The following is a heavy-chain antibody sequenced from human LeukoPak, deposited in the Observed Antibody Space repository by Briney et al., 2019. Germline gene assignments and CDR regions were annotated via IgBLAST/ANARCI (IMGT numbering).Heavy chain of an antibody. CDR1: GYTFTSYA. CDR3: ARGRLVLYDYVWGSYQYEYYFDY. V-gene: IGHV1-3*03. J-gene: IGHJ4*02. CDR2: INAGNGNT. D-gene: IGHD3-16*02. Sequence: AASVKVSCKASGYTFTSYAMHWVRQAPGQRLEWMGWINAGNGNTKYSQEFQGRVTITRDTSASTAYMELSSLRSEDMAVYYCARGRLVLYDYVWGSYQYEYYFDYWGQGTLVTVSS.